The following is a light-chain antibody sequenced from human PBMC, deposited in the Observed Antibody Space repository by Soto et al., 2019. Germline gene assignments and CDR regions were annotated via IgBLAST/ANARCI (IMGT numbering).Light chain of an antibody. J-gene: IGKJ4*02. Sequence: LRQSPGTVALSKGARATFSXRASRTFRCNYLAWDQYKRGXAPRXXXDSXSSRATGSPDRLSGGGSGTAFTRTISRREPYDCAVYYCQQFRRDPLTFGGGTKVDNK. CDR3: QQFRRDPLT. CDR1: RTFRCNY. V-gene: IGKV3-20*01. CDR2: SXS.